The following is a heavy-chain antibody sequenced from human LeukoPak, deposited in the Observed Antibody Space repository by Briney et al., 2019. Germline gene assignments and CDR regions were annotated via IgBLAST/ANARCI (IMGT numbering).Heavy chain of an antibody. CDR2: IKQDGSEK. D-gene: IGHD4-23*01. Sequence: PGGSLRLSCAASGFTFSSYWMSWVRQAPGKGLEWVANIKQDGSEKYYVDSVKGRFTISRDNGKNSLYLQLNSLRGEDTAVYYCAREVTSARFDPWGQGTLVTVSS. CDR1: GFTFSSYW. J-gene: IGHJ5*02. V-gene: IGHV3-7*01. CDR3: AREVTSARFDP.